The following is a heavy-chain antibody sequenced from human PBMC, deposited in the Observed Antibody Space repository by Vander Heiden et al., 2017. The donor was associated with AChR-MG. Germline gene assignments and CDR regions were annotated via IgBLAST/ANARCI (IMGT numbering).Heavy chain of an antibody. CDR1: GYTFTGYY. J-gene: IGHJ5*02. CDR2: INPNSGGT. D-gene: IGHD6-13*01. Sequence: QVQLVQSGAEVKKPGASVKVSCKASGYTFTGYYMHWVRQAPGQGLEWMGWINPNSGGTNYAQKFQGRVTMTRDTSISTAYMELSRLRSDDTAVYYCAREGISAAAAGYNWFDPWGQGTLVTVSS. CDR3: AREGISAAAAGYNWFDP. V-gene: IGHV1-2*02.